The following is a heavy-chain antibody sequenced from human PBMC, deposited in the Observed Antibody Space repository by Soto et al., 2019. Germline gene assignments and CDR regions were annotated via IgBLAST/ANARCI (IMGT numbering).Heavy chain of an antibody. CDR3: AREWGLLPYYVMNV. Sequence: SETLSLTCIVSGDSVTSGSYYWTWLRQPPGKGLEWIGYISYTGHTKYNPSLQSRVTISVDTSKNDFSLNLSPVTAADTAVYFCAREWGLLPYYVMNVWGHGTAVTVSS. V-gene: IGHV4-61*03. J-gene: IGHJ6*02. CDR1: GDSVTSGSYY. D-gene: IGHD7-27*01. CDR2: ISYTGHT.